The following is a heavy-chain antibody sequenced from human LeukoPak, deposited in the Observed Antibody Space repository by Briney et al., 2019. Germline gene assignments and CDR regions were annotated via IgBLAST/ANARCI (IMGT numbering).Heavy chain of an antibody. CDR3: ARDPTADYGGWFDP. CDR2: ISSSGSTI. V-gene: IGHV3-11*01. J-gene: IGHJ5*02. Sequence: YWGWIRQPSGKGLEWVSYISSSGSTIYYADSVKGRFTISRDNAKNSLYLQMNSLRAEDTAVYYCARDPTADYGGWFDPWGQGTLVTVSS. D-gene: IGHD4-23*01. CDR1: Y.